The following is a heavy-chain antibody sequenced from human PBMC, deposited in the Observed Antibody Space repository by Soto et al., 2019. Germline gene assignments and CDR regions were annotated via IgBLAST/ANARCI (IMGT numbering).Heavy chain of an antibody. D-gene: IGHD4-17*01. CDR2: IYYSGST. CDR3: ARAPYGDYGLFDY. CDR1: GGSVSSGSYY. J-gene: IGHJ4*02. Sequence: SETLSLTCTVSGGSVSSGSYYWSWIRQPPGKGLEWIGYIYYSGSTNYNPSLKSRVTISVDTSKNQFSLKLSSVTAADTAVYYCARAPYGDYGLFDYWGQGTLVTVSS. V-gene: IGHV4-61*01.